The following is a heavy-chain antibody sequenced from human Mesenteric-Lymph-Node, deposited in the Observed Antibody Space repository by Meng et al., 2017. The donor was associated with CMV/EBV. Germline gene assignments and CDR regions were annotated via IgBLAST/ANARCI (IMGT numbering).Heavy chain of an antibody. CDR2: INSDGSKI. Sequence: GESLKISCVASGFTFDTYWMQWVRQVPGKGLMWLSHINSDGSKIGYADSVKGRFFISRDNTKNTLYLQMSSLRAEDTAVYYCARTPLYCSSASCYTFDYWGQGTLVTVSS. V-gene: IGHV3-74*01. CDR1: GFTFDTYW. J-gene: IGHJ4*02. D-gene: IGHD2-2*01. CDR3: ARTPLYCSSASCYTFDY.